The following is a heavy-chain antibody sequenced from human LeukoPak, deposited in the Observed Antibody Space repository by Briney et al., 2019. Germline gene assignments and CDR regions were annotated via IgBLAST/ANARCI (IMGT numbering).Heavy chain of an antibody. V-gene: IGHV1-8*01. J-gene: IGHJ4*02. D-gene: IGHD7-27*01. CDR2: MNPNSGNT. CDR1: GYTFTSYG. CDR3: ARGPTWGKPFDY. Sequence: ASVKVSCKASGYTFTSYGINWVRQATGQGLEWMGWMNPNSGNTGYAQKFQGRVTMTRNTSISTAYMELSSLRSEDTAVYYCARGPTWGKPFDYWGQGTLVTVSS.